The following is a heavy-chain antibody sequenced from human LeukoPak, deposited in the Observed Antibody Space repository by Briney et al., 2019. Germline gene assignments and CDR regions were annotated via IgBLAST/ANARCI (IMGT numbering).Heavy chain of an antibody. Sequence: PSETLSLTCTVSGGSISSSNWWSWVRQPPGKGLEWIGEIYHSGSTNYNPSLKSRVTISVDKSKNQFSLKLSSVTAADTAVYYCAVGYCSGGSCSARRNYFDYWGQGTLVTVSS. CDR3: AVGYCSGGSCSARRNYFDY. J-gene: IGHJ4*02. CDR2: IYHSGST. CDR1: GGSISSSNW. D-gene: IGHD2-15*01. V-gene: IGHV4-4*02.